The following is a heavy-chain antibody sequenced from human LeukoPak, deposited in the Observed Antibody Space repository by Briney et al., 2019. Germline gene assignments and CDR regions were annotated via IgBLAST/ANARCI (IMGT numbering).Heavy chain of an antibody. Sequence: PSETLSLTCTVSGGSISSYYWSWIRQPPGKGLEWIGYICYSGSTNYNPSLKSRVTISVDTSKNQFSLKLSSVTAADTAVYYCAREVGWQNDYWGQGTLVTVSS. D-gene: IGHD6-19*01. J-gene: IGHJ4*02. CDR1: GGSISSYY. V-gene: IGHV4-59*01. CDR2: ICYSGST. CDR3: AREVGWQNDY.